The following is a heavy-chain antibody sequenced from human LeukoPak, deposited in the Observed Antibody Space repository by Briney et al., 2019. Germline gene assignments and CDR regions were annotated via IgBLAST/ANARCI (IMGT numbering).Heavy chain of an antibody. CDR1: GGTFSSYA. CDR2: IIPIFGTA. J-gene: IGHJ4*02. D-gene: IGHD3-22*01. CDR3: ARSYYYDSSGYFYY. Sequence: ASVKVSCKASGGTFSSYAISWVRQAPGQGPEWMGGIIPIFGTANYAQKFQGRVTITADESTSTAYMELSSLRSEDTAVYYCARSYYYDSSGYFYYWGQGTLVTVSS. V-gene: IGHV1-69*01.